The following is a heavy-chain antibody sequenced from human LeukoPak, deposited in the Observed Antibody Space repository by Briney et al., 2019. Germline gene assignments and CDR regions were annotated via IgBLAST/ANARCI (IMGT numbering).Heavy chain of an antibody. CDR3: ATEPAVTTLTTCS. CDR2: VYYTGTT. V-gene: IGHV4-39*07. J-gene: IGHJ5*02. CDR1: GGSISSTNYY. D-gene: IGHD4-17*01. Sequence: SETLSLTCNVSGGSISSTNYYWGWIRQAPGKGLEWLGNVYYTGTTYYNPSLKSRLTISVDTSNNQFSLRLSSVTAADTAIYYCATEPAVTTLTTCSWGQGTLVIGSS.